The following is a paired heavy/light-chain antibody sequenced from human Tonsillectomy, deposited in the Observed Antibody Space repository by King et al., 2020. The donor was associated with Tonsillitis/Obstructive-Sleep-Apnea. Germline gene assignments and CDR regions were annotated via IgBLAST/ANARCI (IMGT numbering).Heavy chain of an antibody. CDR2: MYYRGST. Sequence: QLQLQESGPGLVRPSETLSLTCTVSGGSISSGSYWWGWIRQPPGKGLEWIGSMYYRGSTYNNPSLQSRVTIFVDTSKNQFSLKLSSVTAADTAVYYCARHEAPITIFGVLAGYYYMDVWGKGTTVTVSS. J-gene: IGHJ6*03. CDR1: GGSISSGSYW. CDR3: ARHEAPITIFGVLAGYYYMDV. V-gene: IGHV4-39*01. D-gene: IGHD3-3*01.
Light chain of an antibody. CDR2: DAS. CDR3: QQYGRSPT. CDR1: QSVSSSY. V-gene: IGKV3-20*01. Sequence: EIVLTQSPGTLSLSPGERATLSCRASQSVSSSYLAWYQQKPGQAPRLLIYDASSRTTGIPDRFSGSGSGTDFTLTITRLEPEDFAVYYCQQYGRSPTFGQGTRLEIK. J-gene: IGKJ5*01.